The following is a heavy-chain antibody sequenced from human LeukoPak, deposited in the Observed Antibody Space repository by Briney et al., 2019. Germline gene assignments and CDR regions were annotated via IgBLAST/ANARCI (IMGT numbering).Heavy chain of an antibody. CDR2: ISGSGGST. V-gene: IGHV3-23*01. CDR3: AKGLPGAPYYYYGMDV. Sequence: GGSLRLSCAASGFTFTSYAMTWVRQAPWKGLEWVSAISGSGGSTYYADSVKGRFTISRDNSKNTLYLQMNSLRAEDTAVYYCAKGLPGAPYYYYGMDVWGQGTTVTVSS. CDR1: GFTFTSYA. J-gene: IGHJ6*02.